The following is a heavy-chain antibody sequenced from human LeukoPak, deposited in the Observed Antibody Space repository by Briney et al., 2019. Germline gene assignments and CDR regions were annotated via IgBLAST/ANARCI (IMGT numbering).Heavy chain of an antibody. CDR2: IQSDGSDK. CDR1: GFTFNSFA. CDR3: AKDQGQGSTSQGYCFDY. J-gene: IGHJ4*02. Sequence: GGSLRLSCAASGFTFNSFAMHWVRQAPGKGLEHLAFIQSDGSDKYYADSVKGRFTISRDNSKNTLYLQMNGLRGDDTAVYYCAKDQGQGSTSQGYCFDYWGQGTLVTVSS. D-gene: IGHD2-2*01. V-gene: IGHV3-30*02.